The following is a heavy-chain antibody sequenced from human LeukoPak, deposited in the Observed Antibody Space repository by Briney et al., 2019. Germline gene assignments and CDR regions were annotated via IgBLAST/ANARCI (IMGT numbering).Heavy chain of an antibody. J-gene: IGHJ6*02. CDR3: ARGRGAAV. V-gene: IGHV3-7*01. D-gene: IGHD2-15*01. CDR1: GFTFSNYW. CDR2: IQQDGREK. Sequence: PGGPLRLSCAASGFTFSNYWMNWVRQAPGKGLEWVANIQQDGREKYYVDSVKGRFTISRDNAKNSLYLQMNSLRAEDTAVYYCARGRGAAVWGQGTTVTVSS.